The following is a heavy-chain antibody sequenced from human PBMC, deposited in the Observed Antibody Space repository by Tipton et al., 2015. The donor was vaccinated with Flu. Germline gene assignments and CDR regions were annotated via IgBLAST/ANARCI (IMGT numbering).Heavy chain of an antibody. CDR1: GGSISGGSYY. J-gene: IGHJ4*02. D-gene: IGHD6-13*01. Sequence: TLSLTCTVSGGSISGGSYYWNWIRQPAGKGLEWIGRIHTSGTTNYNPALKSRVTISLDMSKSQFSLRLSSVIATDTAVYYCAGDYCSNGKYYLDYWGQGSLVTVSS. V-gene: IGHV4-61*02. CDR3: AGDYCSNGKYYLDY. CDR2: IHTSGTT.